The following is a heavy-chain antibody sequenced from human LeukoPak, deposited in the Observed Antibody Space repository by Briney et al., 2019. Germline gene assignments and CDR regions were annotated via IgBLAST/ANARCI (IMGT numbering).Heavy chain of an antibody. CDR3: AKDSKLTPVTTRFDY. J-gene: IGHJ4*02. CDR1: GFTFNSYA. CDR2: ISGSGGST. D-gene: IGHD4-17*01. Sequence: PGGSLRLSCAASGFTFNSYAMSWVRQAPGKGLEWVSAISGSGGSTYYADSVKGRFTISRDNSKNTLYLQMNSLRAEDTAVYYCAKDSKLTPVTTRFDYWGQGTLVTVSS. V-gene: IGHV3-23*01.